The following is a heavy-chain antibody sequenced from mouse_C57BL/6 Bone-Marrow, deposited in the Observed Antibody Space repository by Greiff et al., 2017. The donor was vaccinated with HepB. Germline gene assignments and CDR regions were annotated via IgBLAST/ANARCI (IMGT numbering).Heavy chain of an antibody. J-gene: IGHJ1*03. CDR2: IDPSDSYT. D-gene: IGHD1-1*01. V-gene: IGHV1-59*01. CDR1: GYTFTSYW. Sequence: QVQLKQPGAELVRPGTSVKLSCKASGYTFTSYWMHWVKQRPGQGLEWIGVIDPSDSYTNYNQKFKGKATLTVDTSSSTAYMQLSSLTSEDSAVYYCASERFYYYGRWYFDVWGTGTTVTVSS. CDR3: ASERFYYYGRWYFDV.